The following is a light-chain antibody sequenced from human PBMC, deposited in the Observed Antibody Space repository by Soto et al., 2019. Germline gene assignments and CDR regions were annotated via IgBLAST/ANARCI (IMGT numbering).Light chain of an antibody. CDR2: SNN. CDR3: AAWDDSLNYV. Sequence: QPVLTQPPSASGTPGQRVTIACSGSSSNIGSNTVNWYQQLPGTAPKLLIYSNNQRPSGVPDRFSGSKSGTSASLAISGLQSEDAADYYCAAWDDSLNYVFGTGTKVTVL. V-gene: IGLV1-44*01. J-gene: IGLJ1*01. CDR1: SSNIGSNT.